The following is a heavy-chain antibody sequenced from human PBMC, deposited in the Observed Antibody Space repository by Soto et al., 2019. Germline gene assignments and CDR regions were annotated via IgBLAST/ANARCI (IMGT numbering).Heavy chain of an antibody. CDR1: GFTFEDYA. J-gene: IGHJ6*02. D-gene: IGHD3-16*01. CDR3: AKDSTLGGWGGMDV. Sequence: GGSLRLSCAGSGFTFEDYAMHWVRQAPGKGLEWISSISWDSVNIDYVDSVKGRFTISRDNAKNSLYLQMNSLRAEDTALYYCAKDSTLGGWGGMDVWGQGTTVTVSS. CDR2: ISWDSVNI. V-gene: IGHV3-9*01.